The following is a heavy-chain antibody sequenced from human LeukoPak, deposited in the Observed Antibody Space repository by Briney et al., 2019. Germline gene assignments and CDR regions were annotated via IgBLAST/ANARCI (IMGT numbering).Heavy chain of an antibody. CDR1: GGPIRSYY. D-gene: IGHD2-15*01. V-gene: IGHV4-59*01. Sequence: SETLSLTCTVSGGPIRSYYWSWIRQAPGKGLQWIGYIHGSGRTNYSPSLQSRVTMSLDASKYQVSLKVRSVTAADTAVYFCARVYCSGGSCYSLSFDIWGQGTLVTVSS. J-gene: IGHJ3*02. CDR3: ARVYCSGGSCYSLSFDI. CDR2: IHGSGRT.